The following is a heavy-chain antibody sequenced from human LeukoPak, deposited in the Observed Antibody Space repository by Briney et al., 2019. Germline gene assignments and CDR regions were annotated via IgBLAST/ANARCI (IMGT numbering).Heavy chain of an antibody. Sequence: GRSLRLSCAASGFTFDDYAMHWVRQAPRKGLEWVSGISWNSGSIGYADSVKGRFTISRDNAKNSLYLQMNSLIAEDMALYYCAKDKGSGWRGGWFVPWGEGTLVTVSS. V-gene: IGHV3-9*03. J-gene: IGHJ5*02. CDR1: GFTFDDYA. D-gene: IGHD6-19*01. CDR2: ISWNSGSI. CDR3: AKDKGSGWRGGWFVP.